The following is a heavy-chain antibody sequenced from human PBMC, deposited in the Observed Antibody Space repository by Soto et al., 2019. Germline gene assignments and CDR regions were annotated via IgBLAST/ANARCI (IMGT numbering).Heavy chain of an antibody. CDR3: ARRRYYYDSSGYSYIGRQCFDL. Sequence: QVQLVQSGAEVKKPGSSVKVSCKASGGTFSSYAISWVRQAPGQGLEWMGGIIPIFGTANYAQKFQGRVTITADESTSTAYMELSSLRSEDTDVYYCARRRYYYDSSGYSYIGRQCFDLWGRGTLVTVSS. D-gene: IGHD3-22*01. J-gene: IGHJ2*01. CDR1: GGTFSSYA. V-gene: IGHV1-69*12. CDR2: IIPIFGTA.